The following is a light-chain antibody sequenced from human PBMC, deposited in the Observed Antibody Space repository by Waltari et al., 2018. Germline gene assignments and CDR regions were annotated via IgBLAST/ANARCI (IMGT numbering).Light chain of an antibody. Sequence: QSVLTQPPSVSGAPGQRVTISCTGTNSNIGAGYAVYWYQQLPGAVPKLLIFVNNNRPSGVPDRFSGSKSGSSASLVISGLQAEDEGDDYCQSYDSGLSGKLFGGGTKVAVI. V-gene: IGLV1-40*01. CDR2: VNN. CDR1: NSNIGAGYA. CDR3: QSYDSGLSGKL. J-gene: IGLJ3*02.